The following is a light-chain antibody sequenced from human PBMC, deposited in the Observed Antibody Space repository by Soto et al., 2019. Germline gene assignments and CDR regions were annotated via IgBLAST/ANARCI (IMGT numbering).Light chain of an antibody. V-gene: IGKV1-39*01. J-gene: IGKJ2*01. CDR3: QQSYTMPYV. CDR1: QTTNNY. Sequence: DIQMTQSPSSLSASVGDTVTITCRASQTTNNYLNWCQLKPGKAPKLLIYASSTLQTGVPSRFAGSGSGTDFTLTIISLQPEDYATYFCQQSYTMPYVFGPGTKVDIK. CDR2: ASS.